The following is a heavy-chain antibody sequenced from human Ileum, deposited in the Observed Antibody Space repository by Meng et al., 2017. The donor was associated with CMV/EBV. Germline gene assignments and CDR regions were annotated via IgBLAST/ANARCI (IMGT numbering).Heavy chain of an antibody. V-gene: IGHV3-21*01. CDR3: ASPYDSGGYYYAY. J-gene: IGHJ4*02. D-gene: IGHD3-22*01. CDR2: ISGLGGFM. Sequence: GGSLRLSCAASGFTFSSHTMNWVRQAPGKGLEWVSSISGLGGFMYYTDLVKGCFTISRDNAKSSLYLQMDSLRAEDTAVYYCASPYDSGGYYYAYWGQGTLVTVPQ. CDR1: GFTFSSHT.